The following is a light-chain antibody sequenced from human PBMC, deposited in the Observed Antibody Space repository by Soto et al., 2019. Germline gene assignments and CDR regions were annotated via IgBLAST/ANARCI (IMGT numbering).Light chain of an antibody. V-gene: IGKV3-20*01. J-gene: IGKJ1*01. CDR3: QQYGSLPWT. CDR1: QSVSSNY. Sequence: EIVLTQSPGTLSLSPGEKATLSCRASQSVSSNYLAWYQQKPGQAPRPLIYGASSRAIGIPDRFSGSGSGTDFTLTISRLEPEDFAVYYCQQYGSLPWTFGQGNKVEIK. CDR2: GAS.